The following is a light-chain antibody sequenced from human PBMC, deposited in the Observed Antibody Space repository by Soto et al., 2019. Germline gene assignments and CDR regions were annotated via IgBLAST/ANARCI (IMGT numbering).Light chain of an antibody. CDR3: YSYTSSATNWV. CDR2: DVN. Sequence: QSALIQPPSVSGPPGQAVTISCTGTSSDVGSYDYVSWYQQHPGTAPKPMMYDVNTQPSGVPDRFSGSKSGKMASMTISGLQAEDEADYYWYSYTSSATNWVFGGGTKLTVL. J-gene: IGLJ3*02. CDR1: SSDVGSYDY. V-gene: IGLV2-18*02.